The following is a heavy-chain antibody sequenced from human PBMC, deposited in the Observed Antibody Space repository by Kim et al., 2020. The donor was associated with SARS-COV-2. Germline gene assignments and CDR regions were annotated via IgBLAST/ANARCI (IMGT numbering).Heavy chain of an antibody. Sequence: GGSLRLSCAASGFTFSSYWMSWVRQAPGKGLEWVANIKQDGSEKYYVDSVKGRFTISRDNAKNSLYLQMNSLRAEDTAVYYCARDLPSYYYDFWSGYYLSRGYYGMDVWGQGTTVTVSS. V-gene: IGHV3-7*01. J-gene: IGHJ6*02. CDR1: GFTFSSYW. CDR2: IKQDGSEK. D-gene: IGHD3-3*01. CDR3: ARDLPSYYYDFWSGYYLSRGYYGMDV.